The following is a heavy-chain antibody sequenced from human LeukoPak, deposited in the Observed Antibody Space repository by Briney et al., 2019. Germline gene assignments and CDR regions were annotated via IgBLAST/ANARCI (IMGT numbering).Heavy chain of an antibody. CDR3: ARHYSSGWSDC. J-gene: IGHJ5*01. Sequence: PSETPSLTCSVSGDSISPYYWSWIRQPPGKGLEWIAYIYYSGTTNYNPSLKSRVTISVDTSKNQFSLKLNSVTAADTAVYYCARHYSSGWSDCWGQGSLVTVSS. CDR2: IYYSGTT. CDR1: GDSISPYY. V-gene: IGHV4-59*08. D-gene: IGHD6-19*01.